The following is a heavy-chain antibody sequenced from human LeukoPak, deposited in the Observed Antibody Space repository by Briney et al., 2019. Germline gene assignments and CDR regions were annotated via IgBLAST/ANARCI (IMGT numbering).Heavy chain of an antibody. CDR3: IRGTSIVGAPITLFDY. Sequence: GGSLRLSCAASGFTFSSYWMHWVRQVPGKGLAWVSRINSDGSTTSYADSVKGRFTISRDNAKNTLYLQMNSLRVEDTAVFYCIRGTSIVGAPITLFDYWGQGALVTVSS. J-gene: IGHJ4*02. V-gene: IGHV3-74*01. CDR2: INSDGSTT. CDR1: GFTFSSYW. D-gene: IGHD1-26*01.